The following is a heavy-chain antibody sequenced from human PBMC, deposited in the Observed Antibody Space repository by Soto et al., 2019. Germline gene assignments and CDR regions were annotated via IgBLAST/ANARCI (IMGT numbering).Heavy chain of an antibody. CDR2: IIPIFGTA. CDR3: AKQEGVGYNYGHFDY. Sequence: SVKVSCKASGGAFSSYAISWVRQAPGQGLEWMGGIIPIFGTANYAQKFQGRVTITADNSKNTLYLQMNSLRAEDTAVYYCAKQEGVGYNYGHFDYWGQGTLVTVSS. CDR1: GGAFSSYA. J-gene: IGHJ4*02. V-gene: IGHV1-69*06. D-gene: IGHD1-1*01.